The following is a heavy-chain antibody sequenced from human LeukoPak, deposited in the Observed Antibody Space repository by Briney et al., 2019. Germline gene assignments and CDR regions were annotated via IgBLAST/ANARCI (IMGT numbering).Heavy chain of an antibody. CDR2: IYYSGST. D-gene: IGHD4-11*01. CDR1: GGSISSSSYY. J-gene: IGHJ4*02. Sequence: PSETLSLTCTVSGGSISSSSYYWGWIRQPPGKGLERIGSIYYSGSTYYNPSLKSRVTISVDTSKNQFSLKLSSVTAADTAVYYCARDYSFFDYWGQGTLVTVSS. CDR3: ARDYSFFDY. V-gene: IGHV4-39*02.